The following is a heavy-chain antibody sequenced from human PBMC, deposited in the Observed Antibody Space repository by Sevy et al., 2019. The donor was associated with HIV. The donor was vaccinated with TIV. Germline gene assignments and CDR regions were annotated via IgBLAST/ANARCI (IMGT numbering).Heavy chain of an antibody. J-gene: IGHJ6*02. CDR1: GYTFTSYG. CDR3: ARDRGRRGGDYYYYYGMDV. Sequence: ASVKVSCKASGYTFTSYGISWVRQAPGQGLEGMGWISAYNGNTNYAQRLQGRVTMTTDTSTSTANMELRSLRSDDTAVYYCARDRGRRGGDYYYYYGMDVWGQGTTVTVSS. V-gene: IGHV1-18*01. D-gene: IGHD3-16*01. CDR2: ISAYNGNT.